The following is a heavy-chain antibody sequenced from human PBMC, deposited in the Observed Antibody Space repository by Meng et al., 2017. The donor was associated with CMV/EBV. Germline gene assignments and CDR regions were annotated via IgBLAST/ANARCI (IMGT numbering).Heavy chain of an antibody. D-gene: IGHD1-26*01. CDR2: ILYDGSTQ. Sequence: GESLKISCAASGFRFNHYGIDWVRQTPGKGLEWVAFILYDGSTQYYADSVKGRFTISRDNSKNTLYLQMNSLRAEDTAVYYCARSRTPRGKGAEMDVWGQGTTVTVSS. V-gene: IGHV3-30*02. CDR1: GFRFNHYG. CDR3: ARSRTPRGKGAEMDV. J-gene: IGHJ6*02.